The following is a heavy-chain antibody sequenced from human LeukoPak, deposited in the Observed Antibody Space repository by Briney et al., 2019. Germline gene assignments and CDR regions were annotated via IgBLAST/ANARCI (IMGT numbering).Heavy chain of an antibody. J-gene: IGHJ4*02. CDR3: ARAGQQLVPPLPDY. CDR1: GYTFTSYG. CDR2: ISAYNGNT. Sequence: ASVKVSCKASGYTFTSYGISWVRQAPGQGLEWMGWISAYNGNTNYAQKLQGRVTMTTDTSTSTTYMELRSLRSDDTAVYYCARAGQQLVPPLPDYWGQGTLVTVSS. V-gene: IGHV1-18*01. D-gene: IGHD6-13*01.